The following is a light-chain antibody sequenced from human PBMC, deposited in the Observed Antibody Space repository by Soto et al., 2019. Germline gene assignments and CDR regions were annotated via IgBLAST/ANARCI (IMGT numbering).Light chain of an antibody. CDR1: SSDVGSYNL. CDR3: CSYAGSSAWV. Sequence: QSALTQPASVSGSPGQSITISCTGTSSDVGSYNLVSWYQQHPGKAPKLMIYEGSKRPSGVSNRFSGSKSGNTASLTISGLQXXXXAXXYCCSYAGSSAWVFGGGTKVTVL. V-gene: IGLV2-23*01. J-gene: IGLJ3*02. CDR2: EGS.